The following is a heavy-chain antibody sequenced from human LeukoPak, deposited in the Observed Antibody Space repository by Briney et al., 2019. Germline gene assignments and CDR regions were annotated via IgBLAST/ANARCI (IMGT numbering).Heavy chain of an antibody. J-gene: IGHJ4*02. V-gene: IGHV1-2*02. D-gene: IGHD1-1*01. CDR3: ARESQLEPKGGTLGNDY. CDR1: GFTFTGYY. CDR2: INPKTGGT. Sequence: GASVKVSCKASGFTFTGYYIHWVRQAPGQGLEWVGWINPKTGGTNYAQKFQGRVTMTRDTSIATAYMELSRLRSDDTAVYYCARESQLEPKGGTLGNDYWGQGTLVTVSS.